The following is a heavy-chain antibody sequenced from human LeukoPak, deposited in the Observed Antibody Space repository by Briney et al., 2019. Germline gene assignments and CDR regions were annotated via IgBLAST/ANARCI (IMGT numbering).Heavy chain of an antibody. Sequence: GGSLRLSCAASGFTFSSYAMHWVRQAPGKGLEWVAVISYDGSNKYYADSVKGRFTISRDNSKNTLYLQMNSLRAEGTAVYYCAGDPPGGGWYKVGYYFDYWGQGTLVTVSS. CDR3: AGDPPGGGWYKVGYYFDY. J-gene: IGHJ4*02. D-gene: IGHD6-19*01. CDR1: GFTFSSYA. V-gene: IGHV3-30-3*01. CDR2: ISYDGSNK.